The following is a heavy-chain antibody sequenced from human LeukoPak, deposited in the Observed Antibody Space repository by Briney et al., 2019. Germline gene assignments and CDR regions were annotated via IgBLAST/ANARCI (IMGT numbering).Heavy chain of an antibody. D-gene: IGHD3-10*01. Sequence: PGTSLRLSCATSGFTFRMSGVHWVRQAPGKGLEWVALMSSDGIKSYYADSVKGRFTVSRDTSKDIVYLQMNSLSADDTGIYYCAKDHAGSGRAFEYWGQGTLLTVPS. CDR2: MSSDGIKS. CDR3: AKDHAGSGRAFEY. J-gene: IGHJ4*02. V-gene: IGHV3-30*04. CDR1: GFTFRMSG.